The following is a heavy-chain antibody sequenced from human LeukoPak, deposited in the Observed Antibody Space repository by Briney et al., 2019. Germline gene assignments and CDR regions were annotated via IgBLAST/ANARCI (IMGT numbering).Heavy chain of an antibody. J-gene: IGHJ5*02. D-gene: IGHD1-26*01. V-gene: IGHV4-4*07. CDR1: GGSISSYY. CDR3: VRQGGSYNCFDP. CDR2: IYPSGST. Sequence: SETLSLTCTVSGGSISSYYWNWIRQPAGKGLEWIGRIYPSGSTDYNPSLKSRVTMSVDTSKKQFSLKLRSVTAADTAVYYSVRQGGSYNCFDPWGQGTLVTVSS.